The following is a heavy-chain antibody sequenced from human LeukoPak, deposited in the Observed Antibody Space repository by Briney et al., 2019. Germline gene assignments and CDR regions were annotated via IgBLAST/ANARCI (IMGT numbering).Heavy chain of an antibody. CDR3: AKESRGGYSSSWYHFGY. V-gene: IGHV3-23*01. J-gene: IGHJ4*02. Sequence: GGSLRLSCVASGFSFTTHAMGWVRQAPGKGLEWVSHISGSGGSTKYSGSVKGRFTISRDNSKNTLYLQMNSLRAEDTAVYYCAKESRGGYSSSWYHFGYWGQGTLVTVSS. CDR2: ISGSGGST. D-gene: IGHD6-13*01. CDR1: GFSFTTHA.